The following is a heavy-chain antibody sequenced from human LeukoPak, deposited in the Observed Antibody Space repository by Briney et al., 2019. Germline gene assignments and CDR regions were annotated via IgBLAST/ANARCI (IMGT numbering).Heavy chain of an antibody. Sequence: PGGSLRLSCAASGFTFSGSAMHWVRKAPGKGLEWVSAISDSGGSTYYADSVKGRFTISRDNSRNTLYLQMNTLRAEDTAVYYCAKCRGSSWSDYFDYWGQGTLVTVSS. J-gene: IGHJ4*02. V-gene: IGHV3-23*01. CDR1: GFTFSGSA. CDR2: ISDSGGST. D-gene: IGHD6-13*01. CDR3: AKCRGSSWSDYFDY.